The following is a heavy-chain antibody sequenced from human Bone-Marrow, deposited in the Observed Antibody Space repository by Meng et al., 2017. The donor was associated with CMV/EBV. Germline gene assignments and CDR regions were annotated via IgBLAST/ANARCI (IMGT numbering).Heavy chain of an antibody. Sequence: ASVKVSCKASGYTFTSYYMHWVRQAPGQALEWMGIINPSGGSTSYAQKFQGRVTITAAKSTSTAYMELSSLRSEDTAVYCCARGVNWGRKCYFDYWGQGTLVTVSS. CDR3: ARGVNWGRKCYFDY. V-gene: IGHV1-46*01. J-gene: IGHJ4*02. CDR1: GYTFTSYY. D-gene: IGHD7-27*01. CDR2: INPSGGST.